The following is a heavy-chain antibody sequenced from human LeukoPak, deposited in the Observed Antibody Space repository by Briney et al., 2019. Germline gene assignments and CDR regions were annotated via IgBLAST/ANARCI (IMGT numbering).Heavy chain of an antibody. CDR3: ARGMNAAAGTDAFDI. CDR2: ISSSGSNI. D-gene: IGHD6-13*01. CDR1: GFTFSGFY. Sequence: GGSLRLSCAASGFTFSGFYMMWIRQAPGKGLEGGSYISSSGSNIYYADSVKGRFTIYRDNAKNSLYLQMNSLRAEDTAVYYCARGMNAAAGTDAFDIWGQGTMVTVSS. V-gene: IGHV3-11*01. J-gene: IGHJ3*02.